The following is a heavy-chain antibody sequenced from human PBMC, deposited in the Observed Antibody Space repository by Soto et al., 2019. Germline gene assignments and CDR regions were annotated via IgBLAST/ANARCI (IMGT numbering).Heavy chain of an antibody. V-gene: IGHV3-23*01. J-gene: IGHJ4*02. CDR1: GLTFSSYA. D-gene: IGHD3-3*01. CDR3: AKDALAYYDFWS. CDR2: ISNSGRST. Sequence: WGSLRLSCAASGLTFSSYAMSWVRQAPGKGLEWVSHISNSGRSTKYADSVKGRFTISRDNSKNTLYLQMNSLRAEDTAIYYCAKDALAYYDFWSWGQGTLVTVSS.